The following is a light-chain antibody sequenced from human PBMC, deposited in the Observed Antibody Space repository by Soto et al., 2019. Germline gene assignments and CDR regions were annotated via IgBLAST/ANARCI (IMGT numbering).Light chain of an antibody. CDR3: MQSLQTPIT. Sequence: DIVLTQSPITLPVSLGEPASISCRASRRLLQSNGYNYLDWFLQKPGQSPQLLVYLDSNRASGVPGRFSGSGSGTDFTLKISRVEAEDVGVYYCMQSLQTPITFGQGTRLEI. V-gene: IGKV2-28*01. CDR1: RRLLQSNGYNY. J-gene: IGKJ2*01. CDR2: LDS.